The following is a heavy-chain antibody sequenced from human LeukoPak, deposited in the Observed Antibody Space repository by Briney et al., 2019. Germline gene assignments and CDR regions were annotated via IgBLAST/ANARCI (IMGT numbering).Heavy chain of an antibody. Sequence: GEPLQISSRGPGYGFPSYWIGWVRPMPGKGLGWMGIIYPGETDTRYSPSFQAQVPILPDQSISTAYLQWSSLKATDTAMYYCARRLGRPAPHGYFDLWGRGTLVTVSS. D-gene: IGHD3-16*01. V-gene: IGHV5-51*01. CDR3: ARRLGRPAPHGYFDL. CDR1: GYGFPSYW. J-gene: IGHJ2*01. CDR2: IYPGETDT.